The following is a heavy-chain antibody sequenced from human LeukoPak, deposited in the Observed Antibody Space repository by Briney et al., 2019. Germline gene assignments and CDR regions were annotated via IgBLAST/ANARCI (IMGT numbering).Heavy chain of an antibody. CDR3: ARGPPPSGTTDYYYYYYNMDV. J-gene: IGHJ6*03. CDR2: MNPNSGNT. D-gene: IGHD4-17*01. Sequence: ASVKVSCKASGYTFTSYDINWVRQATGQGLEWIGWMNPNSGNTGYAQKFQGRFTMTKNTSISTAYMELSRLRSQDTAVYYVARGPPPSGTTDYYYYYYNMDVWGKGTTVTVSS. CDR1: GYTFTSYD. V-gene: IGHV1-8*01.